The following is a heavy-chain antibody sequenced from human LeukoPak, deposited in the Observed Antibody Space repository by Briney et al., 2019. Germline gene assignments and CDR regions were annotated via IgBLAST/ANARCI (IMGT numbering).Heavy chain of an antibody. CDR3: ARDKSYFGSGNYHYFDS. Sequence: GRSLRLSCVASGFAFSQFPVHWARQAPGKRLEWVAFISHDGGNKKYGDSVKGRFTISRDNSKNTVYLQMNSLRPEDTALYYCARDKSYFGSGNYHYFDSWGQGALVIVSS. D-gene: IGHD3-10*01. CDR1: GFAFSQFP. J-gene: IGHJ4*02. V-gene: IGHV3-30*03. CDR2: ISHDGGNK.